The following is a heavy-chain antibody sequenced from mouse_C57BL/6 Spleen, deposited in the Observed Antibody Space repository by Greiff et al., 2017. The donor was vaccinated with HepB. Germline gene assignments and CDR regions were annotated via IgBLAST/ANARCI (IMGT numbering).Heavy chain of an antibody. CDR2: ISGGGGNT. CDR1: GFTFSSYT. D-gene: IGHD2-3*01. V-gene: IGHV5-9*01. CDR3: ARHLTYDGYYGYFDV. Sequence: EVKLMESGGGLVKPGGSLKLSCAASGFTFSSYTMSWVRQTPEKRLEWVATISGGGGNTYYPDSVKGRFTISRDNAKNTLYLQMSSLRSEDTALYYCARHLTYDGYYGYFDVWGTGTTVTVSS. J-gene: IGHJ1*03.